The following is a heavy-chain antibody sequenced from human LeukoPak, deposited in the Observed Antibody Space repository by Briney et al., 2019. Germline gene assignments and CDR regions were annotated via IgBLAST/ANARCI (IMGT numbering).Heavy chain of an antibody. J-gene: IGHJ6*03. Sequence: GGSLRLSCAASGFTFSSYSMNWVRQAPGKGLEWVSSISSSSSYIYYADSVKGRFTISRDNAKNSLYLQMNSLRAEDTAVYYCARDTGSSSSFPYYIDVWGKGTTVTVSS. CDR2: ISSSSSYI. CDR1: GFTFSSYS. D-gene: IGHD6-6*01. V-gene: IGHV3-21*01. CDR3: ARDTGSSSSFPYYIDV.